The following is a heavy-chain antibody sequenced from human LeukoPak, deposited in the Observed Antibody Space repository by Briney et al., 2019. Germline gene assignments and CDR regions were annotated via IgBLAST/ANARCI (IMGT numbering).Heavy chain of an antibody. Sequence: SETLSLTXTVSGGSISSYYWSWIRQPPGKGLEWIGYIYYSGSTNYNPSLKSRVTISVDTSKNQFSLKLSSVTAADTAVYYCARRYSSGWSLMPDYWGQETLVTVSS. CDR1: GGSISSYY. J-gene: IGHJ4*02. CDR2: IYYSGST. V-gene: IGHV4-59*01. CDR3: ARRYSSGWSLMPDY. D-gene: IGHD6-19*01.